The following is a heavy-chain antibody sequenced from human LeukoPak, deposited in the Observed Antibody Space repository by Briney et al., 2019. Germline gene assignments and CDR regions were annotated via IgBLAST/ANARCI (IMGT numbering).Heavy chain of an antibody. Sequence: SETLSLTCTVSGGSISSSSYYWGWIRQPPGKGLEWIGSIYYSGSTYYNPSLKSRVTISVDTSKNQFSLKLSSVTAADTAVYYCARPENDFWSGYRFDPWGQGTLVTVSS. J-gene: IGHJ5*02. V-gene: IGHV4-39*01. CDR1: GGSISSSSYY. D-gene: IGHD3-3*01. CDR3: ARPENDFWSGYRFDP. CDR2: IYYSGST.